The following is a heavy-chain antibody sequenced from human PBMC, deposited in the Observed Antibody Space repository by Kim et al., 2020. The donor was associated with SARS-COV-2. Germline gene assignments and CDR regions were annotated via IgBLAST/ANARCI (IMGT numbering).Heavy chain of an antibody. CDR2: ITYGGNS. J-gene: IGHJ4*02. CDR1: GGSVGSGYYC. V-gene: IGHV4-30-4*01. CDR3: ARVVVYGEYGYFDT. Sequence: SETLSLTCTASGGSVGSGYYCWSWVRQPPGKGLEWIGYITYGGNSHYNPSFKSRLSISRDISKNQFSLRLNSMTAADTAVYYCARVVVYGEYGYFDTWGQGAQVTVSS. D-gene: IGHD4-17*01.